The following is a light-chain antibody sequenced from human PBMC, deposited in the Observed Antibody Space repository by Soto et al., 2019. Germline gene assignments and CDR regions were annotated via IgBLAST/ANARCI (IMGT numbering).Light chain of an antibody. Sequence: QSALTQPASVSGSPGQSITISCTGTSSDVGGYNYVSWYQQHPGKAPKLMIYGVSNRPSGVSNRFSGSKSGNTASLTISGLQAEDEADYYCSSYRSSSTLDYVFGTGTKVTV. CDR2: GVS. J-gene: IGLJ1*01. V-gene: IGLV2-14*01. CDR1: SSDVGGYNY. CDR3: SSYRSSSTLDYV.